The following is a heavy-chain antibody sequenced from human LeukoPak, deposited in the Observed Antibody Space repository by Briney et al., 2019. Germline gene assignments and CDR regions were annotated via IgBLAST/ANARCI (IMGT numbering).Heavy chain of an antibody. Sequence: GGSLRLSCAASGFTFNSHWMHWVRQGPGKGLVWVSRIGSDGSITSYADSVKGRFTISRDNAKNTLYLQMNSLRAEDTAVYYCATTRFVGRALDYWGQGTLVTVSS. CDR2: IGSDGSIT. CDR3: ATTRFVGRALDY. V-gene: IGHV3-74*01. D-gene: IGHD3-16*01. J-gene: IGHJ4*02. CDR1: GFTFNSHW.